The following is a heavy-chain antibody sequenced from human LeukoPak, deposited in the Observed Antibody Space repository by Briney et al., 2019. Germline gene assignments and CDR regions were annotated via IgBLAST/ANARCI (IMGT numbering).Heavy chain of an antibody. J-gene: IGHJ1*01. CDR1: GFTFSSYA. D-gene: IGHD2-21*02. CDR3: ARDRASLRVTATEH. Sequence: PGRSLRLSCAASGFTFSSYAMHWVRQAPGKGLEWVAVISYDGSNKYYADSVKGRFTISRDNSKNTLYLQMNSLRAEDTAVYYCARDRASLRVTATEHWGQGTLVTVSS. CDR2: ISYDGSNK. V-gene: IGHV3-30-3*01.